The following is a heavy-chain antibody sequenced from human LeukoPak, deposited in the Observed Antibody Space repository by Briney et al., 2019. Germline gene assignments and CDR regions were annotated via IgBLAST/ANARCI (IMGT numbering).Heavy chain of an antibody. V-gene: IGHV3-30*03. CDR3: ARGYSSSWYNWLDP. D-gene: IGHD6-13*01. Sequence: GGSLRLSCAASGFIFSGSSMNWVRQAPGKGLEWVAVISYDGSNKYYADSVKGRFTISRDNAENTLYLQMNSLRAEDAAVYYCARGYSSSWYNWLDPWGQGTLVTVSS. CDR2: ISYDGSNK. CDR1: GFIFSGSS. J-gene: IGHJ5*02.